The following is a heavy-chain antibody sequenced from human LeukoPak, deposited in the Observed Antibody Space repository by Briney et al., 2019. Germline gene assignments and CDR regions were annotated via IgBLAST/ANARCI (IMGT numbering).Heavy chain of an antibody. D-gene: IGHD5-24*01. CDR2: ISGSGGNT. Sequence: GGSLRLSCAASGFTFRSYTMSWVRQAPGKGLEWASVISGSGGNTYYADPVKGRFTISRDNSKNTLYMQMNSLRAEDTAVYYCAKELFRLDGYAPFDYWGQGTLVTVSS. J-gene: IGHJ4*02. V-gene: IGHV3-23*01. CDR3: AKELFRLDGYAPFDY. CDR1: GFTFRSYT.